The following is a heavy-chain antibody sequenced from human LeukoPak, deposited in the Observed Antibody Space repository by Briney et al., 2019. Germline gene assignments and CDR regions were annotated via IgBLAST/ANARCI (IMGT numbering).Heavy chain of an antibody. CDR1: GYTFTGYY. V-gene: IGHV1-2*02. CDR2: INPNSGGT. D-gene: IGHD4-23*01. CDR3: ARDVDYGGLFDY. J-gene: IGHJ4*02. Sequence: ASVKVSCKASGYTFTGYYVHWVRQAPGQGLEWMGWINPNSGGTNYAQKFQGRVTMTRDTSISTAYMELSRLRYDDTAVYYCARDVDYGGLFDYWGQGTLVTVSS.